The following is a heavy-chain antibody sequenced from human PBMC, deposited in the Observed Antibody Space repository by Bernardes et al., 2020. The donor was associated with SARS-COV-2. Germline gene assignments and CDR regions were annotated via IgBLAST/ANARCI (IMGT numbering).Heavy chain of an antibody. CDR1: GFTFSSCS. Sequence: GGSLRLSCASSGFTFSSCSMNWVHKAPVKGLEWVSSISSSSYIYYADSVKGRFTISRDNAKNSLYLQMNSLRAEDTAVYYCARDPYYDFWSGYFYYYYGMDVWGQGTTVTVSS. V-gene: IGHV3-21*01. J-gene: IGHJ6*02. CDR2: ISSSSYI. D-gene: IGHD3-3*01. CDR3: ARDPYYDFWSGYFYYYYGMDV.